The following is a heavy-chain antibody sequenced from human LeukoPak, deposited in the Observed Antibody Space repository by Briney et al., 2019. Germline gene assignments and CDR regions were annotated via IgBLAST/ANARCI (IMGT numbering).Heavy chain of an antibody. V-gene: IGHV3-11*04. J-gene: IGHJ6*03. D-gene: IGHD3-16*01. CDR2: IKGTGLTT. Sequence: PGGSLRLSCAASGFIFSDYYMTWIRQAPGKGLEWLSTIKGTGLTTYYADSVKGRFTISRDNTKNSVFLQVGSLRADDTAIYYCARAGELRYMDVWGKGTAVTVSS. CDR3: ARAGELRYMDV. CDR1: GFIFSDYY.